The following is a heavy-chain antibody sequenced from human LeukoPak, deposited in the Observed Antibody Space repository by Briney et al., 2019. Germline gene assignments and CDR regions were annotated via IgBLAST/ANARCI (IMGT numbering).Heavy chain of an antibody. CDR2: IFYSGST. D-gene: IGHD3-10*01. CDR1: GGSISSSSYY. J-gene: IGHJ6*03. V-gene: IGHV4-39*07. Sequence: PSETLSLTCTVSGGSISSSSYYWGWIRQPPGKGLEWIGSIFYSGSTYYNPSLKSRVIISVDTSKNQFSLKVSSVTAADTAVYYCARGGGSEWFGELSDYYYYYYMDVWGKGTTVTISS. CDR3: ARGGGSEWFGELSDYYYYYYMDV.